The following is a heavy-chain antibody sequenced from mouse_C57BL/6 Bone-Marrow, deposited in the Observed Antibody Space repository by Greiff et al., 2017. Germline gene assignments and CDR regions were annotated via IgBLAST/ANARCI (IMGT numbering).Heavy chain of an antibody. CDR3: ARADITTVVATD. CDR2: INPSSGYT. J-gene: IGHJ2*01. D-gene: IGHD1-1*01. V-gene: IGHV1-4*01. Sequence: QVQLQQSGAELARPGASVKMSCKASGYTFTSYTMHWVKQRPGQGLEWIGYINPSSGYTKYNQKFKDKATLTADKSSSTAYMQLSSLTSEDSAVYYCARADITTVVATDWGQGTTLTVSS. CDR1: GYTFTSYT.